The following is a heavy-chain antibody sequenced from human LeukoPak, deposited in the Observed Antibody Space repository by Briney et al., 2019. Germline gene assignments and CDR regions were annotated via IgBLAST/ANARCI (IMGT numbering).Heavy chain of an antibody. V-gene: IGHV5-51*01. CDR1: GYSFTSYW. CDR2: IYPGDSDT. Sequence: KRGESLKISWKGSGYSFTSYWIGWVRQMSGKSLEWMGIIYPGDSDTRYSPSFQGQVTISADKSISTAYLQWSSLKASDTAMYYYARHDGSGWYIDYWGQGTLVTVSS. D-gene: IGHD6-19*01. J-gene: IGHJ4*02. CDR3: ARHDGSGWYIDY.